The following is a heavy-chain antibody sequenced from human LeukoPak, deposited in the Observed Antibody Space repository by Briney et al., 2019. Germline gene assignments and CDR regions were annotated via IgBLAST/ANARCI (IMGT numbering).Heavy chain of an antibody. CDR2: IYYSGST. CDR3: ARLGTVTTRTNWFDP. V-gene: IGHV4-30-4*08. Sequence: PSQTLSLTCTVSGGSISSGDYYWSWIRQPPGKGLEWIGYIYYSGSTYYNPSLKSRVTISVDTSKNQFSLKLSSVTAADTAVYYCARLGTVTTRTNWFDPWGQGTLVTVSS. D-gene: IGHD4-17*01. CDR1: GGSISSGDYY. J-gene: IGHJ5*02.